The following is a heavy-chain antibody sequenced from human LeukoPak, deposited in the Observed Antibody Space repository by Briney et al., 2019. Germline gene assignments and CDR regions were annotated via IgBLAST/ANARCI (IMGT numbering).Heavy chain of an antibody. J-gene: IGHJ4*02. CDR1: GGTFSSYA. V-gene: IGHV1-69*13. D-gene: IGHD6-19*01. CDR3: ARDRYSSGWYLNFDY. CDR2: IIPIFGTA. Sequence: SVKVSCKASGGTFSSYAISWVRQAPGQGLEWMGGIIPIFGTANCAQKFQGRVTITADESTSTAYMELSSLRSEDTAVYYCARDRYSSGWYLNFDYWGQGTLVTVSS.